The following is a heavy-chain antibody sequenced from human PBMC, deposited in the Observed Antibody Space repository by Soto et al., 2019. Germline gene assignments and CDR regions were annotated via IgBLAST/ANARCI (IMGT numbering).Heavy chain of an antibody. V-gene: IGHV3-49*04. CDR1: GFTFGDYA. D-gene: IGHD4-17*01. CDR2: IRSKAYGGTT. CDR3: TSFYGDYVSDWFEP. Sequence: GSLRLSCTASGFTFGDYAMSWVRQAPGKGLEWVGFIRSKAYGGTTEYAASVKGRFTISRDDSKSIAYLQMNSLKTEDTAVYYCTSFYGDYVSDWFEPWGQGTLVTVSS. J-gene: IGHJ5*02.